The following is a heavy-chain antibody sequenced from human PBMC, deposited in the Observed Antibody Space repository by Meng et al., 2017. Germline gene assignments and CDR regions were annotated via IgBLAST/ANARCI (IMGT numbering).Heavy chain of an antibody. V-gene: IGHV1-2*02. D-gene: IGHD2-21*02. CDR3: ARTYRGAYRVDYYFDH. J-gene: IGHJ4*02. CDR2: INPYGGGT. Sequence: QVQMVQSGAEVKKPGASVKVSCKASGYTFTNYDFNWVRQAPGQGLEWLGWINPYGGGTKYAQKFQDKITMTRDTSISAVYLELSGLRSDDTAIYYCARTYRGAYRVDYYFDHWGQGTLVTVSS. CDR1: GYTFTNYD.